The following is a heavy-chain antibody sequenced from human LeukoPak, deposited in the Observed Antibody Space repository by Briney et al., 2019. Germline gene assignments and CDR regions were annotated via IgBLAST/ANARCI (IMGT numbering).Heavy chain of an antibody. Sequence: GGSLRLSCVASGFTFSSYCMSWVRQAPGKGLEWVSGISGSGDRTYYTDSVKGRFTISRDNSKNTLSLQMSTLRAEDTAVYYCAKKRPFYYERDGYLGDFDYWRQGILVTVSP. D-gene: IGHD3-22*01. CDR2: ISGSGDRT. V-gene: IGHV3-23*01. CDR3: AKKRPFYYERDGYLGDFDY. J-gene: IGHJ4*02. CDR1: GFTFSSYC.